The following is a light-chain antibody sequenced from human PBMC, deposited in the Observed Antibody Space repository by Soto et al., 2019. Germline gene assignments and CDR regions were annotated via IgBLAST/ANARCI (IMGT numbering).Light chain of an antibody. Sequence: SALTQPASVSGSPGQSITISCTGTSSDVGSYNFVSWYQQLPGKAPKLMIYEVSNRPSGVSNRFSGSKSGNTASLTISGLHAEDEADYYCSSYTTSSNYVFGSGTKVTVL. CDR1: SSDVGSYNF. V-gene: IGLV2-14*01. CDR2: EVS. J-gene: IGLJ1*01. CDR3: SSYTTSSNYV.